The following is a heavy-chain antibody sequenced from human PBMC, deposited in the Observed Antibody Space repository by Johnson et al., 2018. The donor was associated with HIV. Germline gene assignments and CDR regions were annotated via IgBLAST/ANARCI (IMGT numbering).Heavy chain of an antibody. Sequence: EVQLVESGGGLVKPGGSLRLSCAASGFTFSNAWMSWVRQAPGKGLEWVGRIKSKTDGGTTDYAAPVKGRFTIARDISKNMLYLQMHSLRGDDTGHNVRGLLGLCWAMWG. CDR1: GFTFSNAW. CDR3: GLLGLCWAM. J-gene: IGHJ1*01. D-gene: IGHD3-10*02. V-gene: IGHV3-15*01. CDR2: IKSKTDGGTT.